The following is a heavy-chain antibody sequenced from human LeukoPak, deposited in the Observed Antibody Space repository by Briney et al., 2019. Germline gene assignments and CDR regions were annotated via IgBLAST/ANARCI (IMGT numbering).Heavy chain of an antibody. Sequence: PGGSLRLSFTASGFTFSNYAIHWVRQAPAKGLEWVAFIRFDGSNKYYADSVRGRFAISRDNSKSTVYLQMNSLGVEDTAVYYCARDRCSSTNCYFDYWGQGTLVTVSS. CDR2: IRFDGSNK. J-gene: IGHJ4*02. D-gene: IGHD2-2*01. CDR3: ARDRCSSTNCYFDY. CDR1: GFTFSNYA. V-gene: IGHV3-30*02.